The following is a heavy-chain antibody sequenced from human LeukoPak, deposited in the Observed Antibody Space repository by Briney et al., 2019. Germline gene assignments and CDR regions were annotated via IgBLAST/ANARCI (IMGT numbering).Heavy chain of an antibody. Sequence: GGSLRLSCAASGFSFSNYVMNWVRQAPGKRLEWVAVIWDDRITKFYADSVKGRFTISRDNSKNTLYLQMNSLRAEDTAVYYCAKDSYGSGSLFDYWGQGTLVTVSS. V-gene: IGHV3-33*06. CDR3: AKDSYGSGSLFDY. J-gene: IGHJ4*02. CDR1: GFSFSNYV. D-gene: IGHD3-10*01. CDR2: IWDDRITK.